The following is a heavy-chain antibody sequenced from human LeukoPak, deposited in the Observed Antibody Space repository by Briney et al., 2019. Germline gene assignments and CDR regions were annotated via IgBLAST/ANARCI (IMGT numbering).Heavy chain of an antibody. CDR3: ARDRSSGYYPDAFDI. CDR2: IYYSGST. CDR1: GGSISSYY. V-gene: IGHV4-59*01. Sequence: SGTLSLTCTVSGGSISSYYWSWIPQPPGKGLEWIGYIYYSGSTNYNPSLKSRVTISVETSKNQFFLKLSSVTAADTAVYYCARDRSSGYYPDAFDIWGQGTMVTVS. J-gene: IGHJ3*02. D-gene: IGHD3-22*01.